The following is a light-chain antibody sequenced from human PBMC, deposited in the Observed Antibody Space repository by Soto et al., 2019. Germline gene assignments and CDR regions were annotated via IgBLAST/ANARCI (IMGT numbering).Light chain of an antibody. Sequence: DIQMTQSPSSLSASVGDRVTITCRASQGISNYLAWYQQKPGKVPKLLIYAASTLQSGVPSRFSGSGSGTDFTLTISSLQPEDVASYYCQKYKSFTWTFGKGNNVEIK. V-gene: IGKV1-27*01. CDR1: QGISNY. CDR3: QKYKSFTWT. CDR2: AAS. J-gene: IGKJ1*01.